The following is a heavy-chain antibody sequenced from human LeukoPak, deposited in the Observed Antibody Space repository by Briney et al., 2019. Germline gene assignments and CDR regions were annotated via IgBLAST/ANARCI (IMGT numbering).Heavy chain of an antibody. Sequence: SETLSLTCTVSGVSISNYYWSWIRQPPGKGLEWIGFIYYSGSTHYIPSLKSRVTMSVDTSENQFSLKLSSVTAADTAVYYCARHSGSSPHYFDYWGQGTLGTVSS. V-gene: IGHV4-59*08. CDR1: GVSISNYY. CDR2: IYYSGST. CDR3: ARHSGSSPHYFDY. J-gene: IGHJ4*02. D-gene: IGHD1-26*01.